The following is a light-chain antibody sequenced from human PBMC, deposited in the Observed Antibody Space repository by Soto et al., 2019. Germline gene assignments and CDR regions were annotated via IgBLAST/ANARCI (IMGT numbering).Light chain of an antibody. J-gene: IGLJ2*01. Sequence: QSVLTQPPSVSGAPGQRVTISCTGSSSNIGAAYAVQWYQQVPGSAPKLLIYGNSNRPSGVPDRFSGSKSGTSASLAITGLQADDEADYYCQSYDSSLSGSVVFGGGTQLTVL. V-gene: IGLV1-40*01. CDR2: GNS. CDR3: QSYDSSLSGSVV. CDR1: SSNIGAAYA.